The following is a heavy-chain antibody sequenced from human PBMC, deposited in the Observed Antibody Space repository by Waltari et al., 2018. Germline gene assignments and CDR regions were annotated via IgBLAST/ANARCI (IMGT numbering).Heavy chain of an antibody. J-gene: IGHJ3*01. CDR2: ISGSGDST. Sequence: EVQVLESGGGLIQSGGSLRLSCTASGFTFSSDAMTWVRQAPGEGLEWVSAISGSGDSTYYADSVRGRFTISGDSSRNTVWLQMSSLRVEDTAVYFCAKVLNNWPDVFDVWGQGTMVTVSS. CDR3: AKVLNNWPDVFDV. CDR1: GFTFSSDA. V-gene: IGHV3-23*01.